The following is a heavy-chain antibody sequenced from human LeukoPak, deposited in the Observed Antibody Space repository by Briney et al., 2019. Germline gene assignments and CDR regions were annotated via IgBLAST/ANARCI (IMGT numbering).Heavy chain of an antibody. J-gene: IGHJ4*02. Sequence: GGSLRLSCAASGFTFSAYYMSWVRQAPGKGLECVSFITSGGATMYYADSVKGRFTISRDNAKNSLYLQMNSLRAEDTAVYYCARWPLGYCSSTSCRDYWGQGTLVTVSS. CDR2: ITSGGATM. CDR3: ARWPLGYCSSTSCRDY. D-gene: IGHD2-2*01. CDR1: GFTFSAYY. V-gene: IGHV3-11*04.